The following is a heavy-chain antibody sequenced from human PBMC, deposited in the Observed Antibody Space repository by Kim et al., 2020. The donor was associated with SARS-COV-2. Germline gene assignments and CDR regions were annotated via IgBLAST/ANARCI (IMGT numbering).Heavy chain of an antibody. CDR1: GFTVSSNY. Sequence: GGSLRLSCAASGFTVSSNYMSWVRQAPGKGLEWVSVIYSGGSTYYADSVKGRFTISRDNSKNTLYLQMNSLRAEDTAVYYCARSSLRPSATDAFDIWGQGTMVTVSS. CDR2: IYSGGST. D-gene: IGHD3-16*01. V-gene: IGHV3-53*01. J-gene: IGHJ3*02. CDR3: ARSSLRPSATDAFDI.